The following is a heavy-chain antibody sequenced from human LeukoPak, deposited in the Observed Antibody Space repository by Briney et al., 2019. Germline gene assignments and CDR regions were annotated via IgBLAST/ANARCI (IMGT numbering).Heavy chain of an antibody. CDR3: AKYFHFINKLLWFGELLYKGDWFDP. J-gene: IGHJ5*02. CDR2: ISGSGGST. Sequence: GGSLRLSCAASGFTFSSYAMSWVRQAPGKGLEWVSAISGSGGSTYYADSVKGRFTISRDNSKNTLYLQMNSLRAEDTAVYYCAKYFHFINKLLWFGELLYKGDWFDPWGQGTLVTVSS. D-gene: IGHD3-10*01. CDR1: GFTFSSYA. V-gene: IGHV3-23*01.